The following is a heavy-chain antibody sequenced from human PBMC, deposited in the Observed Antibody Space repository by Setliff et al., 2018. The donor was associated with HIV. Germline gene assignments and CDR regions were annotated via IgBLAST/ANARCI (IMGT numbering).Heavy chain of an antibody. CDR2: IYYDGDA. Sequence: LSLTCTISGGSISYYYWSWIRQPPGKGLEWIGSIYYDGDATYNPSLKSRATMSVDFSTEFSLKLRSVSAADTAIYFCARARRYGYFNDYMDVWGKGTTVTVSS. D-gene: IGHD5-18*01. V-gene: IGHV4-59*01. CDR1: GGSISYYY. J-gene: IGHJ6*03. CDR3: ARARRYGYFNDYMDV.